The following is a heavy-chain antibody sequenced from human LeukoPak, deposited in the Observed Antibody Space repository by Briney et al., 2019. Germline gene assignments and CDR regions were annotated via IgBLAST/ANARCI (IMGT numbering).Heavy chain of an antibody. CDR3: AKGPSASSHKFFDY. Sequence: PGGSLTLSCGASGFTFSNYAVTWVRQARGKGLEGVATISDTSGRLTHADSVLGRFTISRDNSKNTLFLQMESLRAEDSALYYCAKGPSASSHKFFDYWGQGTLVTVPS. CDR2: ISDTSGRL. D-gene: IGHD6-6*01. V-gene: IGHV3-23*01. CDR1: GFTFSNYA. J-gene: IGHJ4*02.